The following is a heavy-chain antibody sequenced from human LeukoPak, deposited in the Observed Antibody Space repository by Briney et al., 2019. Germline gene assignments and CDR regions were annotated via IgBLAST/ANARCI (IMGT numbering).Heavy chain of an antibody. V-gene: IGHV3-23*01. CDR1: GFTFSNYA. D-gene: IGHD1-26*01. J-gene: IGHJ4*02. Sequence: GGSLRLSCAASGFTFSNYAISWVRQAPGKGLEWDSSISVSGGNTYHADSVKGRFTISRDNSKNTLDLQMNSLRAEDTAVYYCAKWGHSGSYYDYWGQGTLVTVSS. CDR2: ISVSGGNT. CDR3: AKWGHSGSYYDY.